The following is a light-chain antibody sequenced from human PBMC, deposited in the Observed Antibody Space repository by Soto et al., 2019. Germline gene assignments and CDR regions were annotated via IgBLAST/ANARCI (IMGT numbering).Light chain of an antibody. CDR1: HSIGTY. CDR2: SAS. J-gene: IGKJ4*01. CDR3: QQSFNTLT. V-gene: IGKV1-39*01. Sequence: DIQMTQSPSSLSASVGDRVTITCRASHSIGTYLSWYQHRPGKAPKLLIYSASTLQSGVPPRFSGSGPGTDFTLTISSLQPEDFATYYCQQSFNTLTFGGGTMVDIK.